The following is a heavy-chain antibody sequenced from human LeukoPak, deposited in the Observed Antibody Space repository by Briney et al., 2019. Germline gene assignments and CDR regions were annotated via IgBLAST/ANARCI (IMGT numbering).Heavy chain of an antibody. D-gene: IGHD6-25*01. CDR1: GGSINSYY. J-gene: IGHJ4*02. CDR2: IYTSGST. Sequence: SETLSLTCTVSGGSINSYYWNWIRQPARKGLEWIGRIYTSGSTNYNPSLKSRVTMSVDTSKNQFSLRLNSVTAADTAVYYCARGAANSVQDYWGQGILVTVSS. CDR3: ARGAANSVQDY. V-gene: IGHV4-4*07.